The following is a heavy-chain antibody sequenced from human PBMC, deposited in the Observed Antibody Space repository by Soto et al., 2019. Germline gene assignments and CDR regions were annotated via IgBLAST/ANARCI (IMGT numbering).Heavy chain of an antibody. CDR2: ISYDGSKK. D-gene: IGHD1-1*01. J-gene: IGHJ6*02. CDR3: ARTGTRGIRYYYGMDV. CDR1: GFTFNSYA. Sequence: QVHLVESGGGVVQPGRSLRLSCAAFGFTFNSYAMHWVRQAPGKGLEWVAVISYDGSKKYFADSVKGRISISKDNSKNTLYLEINSPVAEDTAVYFCARTGTRGIRYYYGMDVWGQGTTVTVSS. V-gene: IGHV3-30-3*01.